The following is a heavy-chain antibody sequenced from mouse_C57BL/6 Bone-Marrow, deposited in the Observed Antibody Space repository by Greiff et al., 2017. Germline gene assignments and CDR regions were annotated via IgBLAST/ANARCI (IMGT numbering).Heavy chain of an antibody. Sequence: VQLKQSGPELVKPGASVKMSCKASGYTFTDYNMHWVKQSHGKSLEWIGYINPNNGGTSYNQKFNGKATLTVNKSSSAAYMELRSLTSEDSAVDYCASTGRRPYWYFDVWGTGTTVSVSS. V-gene: IGHV1-22*01. CDR2: INPNNGGT. CDR1: GYTFTDYN. D-gene: IGHD1-1*01. CDR3: ASTGRRPYWYFDV. J-gene: IGHJ1*03.